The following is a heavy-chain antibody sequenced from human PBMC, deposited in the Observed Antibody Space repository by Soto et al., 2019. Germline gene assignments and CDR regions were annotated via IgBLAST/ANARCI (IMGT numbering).Heavy chain of an antibody. J-gene: IGHJ4*02. Sequence: EVQLVESGGGLIQPGGSLRLSCAVSGFTVSNNYMSWVRQAPGKGLEGVSVIYSGGYTAYGDSVKGRFTISRDNSKNTIFLQINTRGAADRALFYWATGPGGGGYWGQGTLVTVSS. CDR1: GFTVSNNY. V-gene: IGHV3-53*01. D-gene: IGHD3-10*01. CDR3: ATGPGGGGY. CDR2: IYSGGYT.